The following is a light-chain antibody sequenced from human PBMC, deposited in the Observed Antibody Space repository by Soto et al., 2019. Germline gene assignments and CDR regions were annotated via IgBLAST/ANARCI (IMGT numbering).Light chain of an antibody. Sequence: QSVLTQPPSASGSPGQSVTISCTGTSRDVGSYNYVSWYQQHPGKAPKLMIYEVYKRPSGVPDRFSGSKSGNTASLTVSGLQAEDEADYYCSSYAGTNRVFGTGTKRTGL. V-gene: IGLV2-8*01. J-gene: IGLJ1*01. CDR2: EVY. CDR1: SRDVGSYNY. CDR3: SSYAGTNRV.